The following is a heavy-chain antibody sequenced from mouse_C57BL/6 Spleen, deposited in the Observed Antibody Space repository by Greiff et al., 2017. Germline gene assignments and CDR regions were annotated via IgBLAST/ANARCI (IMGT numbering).Heavy chain of an antibody. V-gene: IGHV2-6*01. J-gene: IGHJ3*01. CDR3: ASDARATTRFAY. CDR1: GFSLTSYG. Sequence: QVQLQQSGPGLVAPSQSLSITCTVSGFSLTSYGVDWVRQSPGKGLEWLGVIWGVGSTNYNSALKSRLSISKDNSKSQVFLKMNSLQTDDTAMYYCASDARATTRFAYWGQGTLVTVSA. CDR2: IWGVGST. D-gene: IGHD3-3*01.